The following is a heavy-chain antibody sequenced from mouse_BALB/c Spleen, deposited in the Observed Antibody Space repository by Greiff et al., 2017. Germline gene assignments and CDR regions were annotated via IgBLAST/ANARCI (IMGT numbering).Heavy chain of an antibody. J-gene: IGHJ2*01. V-gene: IGHV1-69*01. CDR3: AREGLYDCDRACYFDY. D-gene: IGHD2-4*01. CDR1: GYTFTDYW. Sequence: QVQLQQPGAELVMPGASVKMSCKASGYTFTDYWMHWVQQRPGQGLEWIGAIDTSDSYTSYNQKFKGKATLTVDESSSTAYMQLSSLTSEDSAVYYCAREGLYDCDRACYFDYWGQGTTLTVSS. CDR2: IDTSDSYT.